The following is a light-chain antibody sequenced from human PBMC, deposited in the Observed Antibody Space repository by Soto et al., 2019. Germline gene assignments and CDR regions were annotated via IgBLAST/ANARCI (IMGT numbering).Light chain of an antibody. Sequence: QSVLTQPPSASETPGQRVTISCSGSSSNIGSNYVYWYQQLPGTVPQLLIYRNNERPSGVPDRFSGSKPGTSASLAISGLRSEDEADYYCAAWDDSLSGVVFGGGTKLTVL. CDR3: AAWDDSLSGVV. J-gene: IGLJ2*01. CDR2: RNN. CDR1: SSNIGSNY. V-gene: IGLV1-47*01.